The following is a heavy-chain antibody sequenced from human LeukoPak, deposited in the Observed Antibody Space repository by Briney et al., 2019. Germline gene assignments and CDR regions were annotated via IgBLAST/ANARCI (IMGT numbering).Heavy chain of an antibody. J-gene: IGHJ5*02. Sequence: SETLSLTCTVSGGSISSGGYYWSWIRQHPGKGLEWIGYIYYSGSTYYNPSLKSRVTISVDTSKNQFSLKLSSVTAADTAVYYCATGVEHPVVVPAAKNNWFDPWGQGTLVTVSS. CDR3: ATGVEHPVVVPAAKNNWFDP. CDR1: GGSISSGGYY. CDR2: IYYSGST. D-gene: IGHD2-2*01. V-gene: IGHV4-31*03.